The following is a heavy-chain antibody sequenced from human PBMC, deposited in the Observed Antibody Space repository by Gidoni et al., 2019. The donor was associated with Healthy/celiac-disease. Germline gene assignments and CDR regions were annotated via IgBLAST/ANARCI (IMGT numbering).Heavy chain of an antibody. CDR2: ISSSSSYT. CDR1: GVAFSSYS. CDR3: ARDPGRFGEFTFDY. V-gene: IGHV3-21*01. Sequence: EVQLVVYGGGLVQPGGSLSLPCAASGVAFSSYSMHWVRPAPGKGLEWVSSISSSSSYTYYADSVKGRFTISRDNAKNSLYLQMNSLRAEDTAVYYCARDPGRFGEFTFDYWGQGTLVTVSS. J-gene: IGHJ4*02. D-gene: IGHD3-10*01.